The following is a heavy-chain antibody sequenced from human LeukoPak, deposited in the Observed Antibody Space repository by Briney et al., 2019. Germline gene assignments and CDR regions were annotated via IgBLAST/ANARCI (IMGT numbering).Heavy chain of an antibody. V-gene: IGHV4-4*07. CDR1: GDSMNNYY. CDR3: ARGGVLHTYFDY. D-gene: IGHD3-16*01. J-gene: IGHJ4*02. CDR2: IYISGNT. Sequence: SETLSLTCTVSGDSMNNYYWAWMRQPAGKGLEWIGRIYISGNTMYNPSLQSRVTMSLDTSKNHFSLKLRSVTAADTAVYFCARGGVLHTYFDYWGQGTLVSVSS.